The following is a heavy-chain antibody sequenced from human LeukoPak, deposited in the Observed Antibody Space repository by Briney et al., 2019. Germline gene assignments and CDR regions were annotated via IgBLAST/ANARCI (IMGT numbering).Heavy chain of an antibody. D-gene: IGHD6-19*01. CDR3: ARLIAVAGTDY. CDR2: INHNGST. CDR1: GGSFSGYY. V-gene: IGHV4-34*01. Sequence: SETLSLTCAVYGGSFSGYYWSWIRQPPGKGLEWIGEINHNGSTNYNPSLKSRVTISVDTSKNQFSLKLSSVTAADTAVYYCARLIAVAGTDYWGQGTLVTVSS. J-gene: IGHJ4*02.